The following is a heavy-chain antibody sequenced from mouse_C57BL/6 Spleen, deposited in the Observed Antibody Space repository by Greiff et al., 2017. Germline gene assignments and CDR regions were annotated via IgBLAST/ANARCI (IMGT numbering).Heavy chain of an antibody. Sequence: EVKLVESGGGLVQPGGSLSLSCAASGFTFTDYYMSWVRQPPGKALEWLGFIRNKANGYTTAYSASVKGRFTISRDNSQSILYLQMNALRAEDSATYYCARCGGSRWYCDVWGTGTTVTVSS. CDR2: IRNKANGYTT. CDR3: ARCGGSRWYCDV. CDR1: GFTFTDYY. J-gene: IGHJ1*03. D-gene: IGHD1-1*01. V-gene: IGHV7-3*01.